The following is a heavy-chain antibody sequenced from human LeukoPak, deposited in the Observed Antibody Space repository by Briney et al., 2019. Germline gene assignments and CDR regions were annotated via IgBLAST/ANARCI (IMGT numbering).Heavy chain of an antibody. CDR2: IYYSGST. CDR3: ARVVGVEMATISQYYFDY. J-gene: IGHJ4*02. V-gene: IGHV4-59*01. Sequence: SETLSLTCTVSGGSISSCYWSWIRQPPGKGLEWIGYIYYSGSTNYNPSLKSRVTISVDTSKNQFSLKLSSVTAADTAVYYCARVVGVEMATISQYYFDYWGQGTLVTVSS. CDR1: GGSISSCY. D-gene: IGHD5-24*01.